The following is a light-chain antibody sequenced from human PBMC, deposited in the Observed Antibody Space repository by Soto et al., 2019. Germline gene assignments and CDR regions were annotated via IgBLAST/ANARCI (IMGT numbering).Light chain of an antibody. CDR2: GAS. Sequence: DIQMTQSPSTLSASVGDRVTITCRASQNINKWLAWYQQRPGEAPKLLVHGASTLHSGVPSRFSGSGSGTEFTLTINSLQPGDFATYYCQQYNSYSGTFGQGTKVDIK. J-gene: IGKJ1*01. CDR1: QNINKW. CDR3: QQYNSYSGT. V-gene: IGKV1-5*03.